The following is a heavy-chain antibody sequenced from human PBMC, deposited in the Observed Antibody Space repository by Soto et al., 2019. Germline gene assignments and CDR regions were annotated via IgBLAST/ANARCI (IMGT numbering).Heavy chain of an antibody. CDR2: VTHRGST. D-gene: IGHD5-12*01. Sequence: PSETLSLTCTVYGGSFSDYYWNWIRQPPGKGLEWVGEVTHRGSTNYNPSLKSRATISRDTSKSQFSLMLSSVTAADTAVYYCARGRLGPSGYDLDHWGQGTLVTVSS. V-gene: IGHV4-34*01. CDR1: GGSFSDYY. CDR3: ARGRLGPSGYDLDH. J-gene: IGHJ4*02.